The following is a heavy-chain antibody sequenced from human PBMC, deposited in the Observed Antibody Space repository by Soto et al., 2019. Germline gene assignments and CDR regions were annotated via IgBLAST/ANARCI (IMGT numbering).Heavy chain of an antibody. D-gene: IGHD2-21*02. J-gene: IGHJ4*02. CDR3: ARGDGDHYDCNGYLGRH. V-gene: IGHV3-74*01. CDR2: IKTDGSGT. Sequence: EVQLVESGGGLVQPGGSLRLSCAASGFTFSSYWMHWVRQAPGKGLVWVSRIKTDGSGTYYADSVKGRLTISRDNDKNTLYLQLNSLGVEDTAVYYCARGDGDHYDCNGYLGRHWGRGTQGTVSS. CDR1: GFTFSSYW.